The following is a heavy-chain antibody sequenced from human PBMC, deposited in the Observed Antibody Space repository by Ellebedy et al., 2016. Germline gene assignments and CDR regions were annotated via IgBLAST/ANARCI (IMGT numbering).Heavy chain of an antibody. D-gene: IGHD2-8*01. J-gene: IGHJ4*02. Sequence: SETLSLTCTVSGGSISSYYWSWIRQPPGKGLEWLGYIYYTGSTNYNPSLKSRLTISVDTSKNQFSLKLSSVTAADPAVYFCARELYDASDYWGQGTLVTVSS. CDR1: GGSISSYY. V-gene: IGHV4-59*01. CDR3: ARELYDASDY. CDR2: IYYTGST.